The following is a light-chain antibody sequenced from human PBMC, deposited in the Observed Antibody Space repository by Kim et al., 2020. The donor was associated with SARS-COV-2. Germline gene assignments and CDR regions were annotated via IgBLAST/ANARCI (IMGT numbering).Light chain of an antibody. CDR1: KLGDKY. CDR3: QAWDSSTVV. V-gene: IGLV3-1*01. CDR2: QDS. J-gene: IGLJ2*01. Sequence: VPPGPTARITCSGDKLGDKYACWYQKKPGQSPVLVIFQDSNRPSGIPERFAASNPGNTATLHISGTQPMDEADYYCQAWDSSTVVFGGGTQLTVL.